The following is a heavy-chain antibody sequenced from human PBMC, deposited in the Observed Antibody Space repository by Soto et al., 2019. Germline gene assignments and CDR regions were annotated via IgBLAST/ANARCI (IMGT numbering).Heavy chain of an antibody. Sequence: PSETLSLTCTVSGCSISSSYYWGWIRQPPGKGLEWIGTIYYSGSTFYNPSLKSRVTISVDMSKNQFSLNLISMTAADTAVYYCARQGTDIVVVTSYYYYAVDVWGQGTTVTVSS. CDR2: IYYSGST. V-gene: IGHV4-39*01. CDR1: GCSISSSYY. CDR3: ARQGTDIVVVTSYYYYAVDV. J-gene: IGHJ6*02. D-gene: IGHD2-21*02.